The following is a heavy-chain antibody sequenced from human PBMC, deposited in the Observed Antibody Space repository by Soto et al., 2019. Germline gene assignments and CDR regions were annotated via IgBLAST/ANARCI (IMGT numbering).Heavy chain of an antibody. J-gene: IGHJ4*02. CDR3: ATIAYCYDSSGYNVFDY. CDR2: FDPEDGET. Sequence: GASVKVSCKVSGYTLTELSMHWVRQAPGKGLEWMGGFDPEDGETIYAQKFQGRVTMTEDTSTDTAYMELSSLRSADTAVYYCATIAYCYDSSGYNVFDYWGQGTLVTVSS. CDR1: GYTLTELS. V-gene: IGHV1-24*01. D-gene: IGHD3-22*01.